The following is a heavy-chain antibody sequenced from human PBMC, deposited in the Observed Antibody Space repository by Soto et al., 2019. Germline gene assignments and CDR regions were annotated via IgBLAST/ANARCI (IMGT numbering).Heavy chain of an antibody. J-gene: IGHJ4*02. CDR1: GYSFTGNS. CDR3: GIQRSGVCY. CDR2: INPNNGGT. V-gene: IGHV1-2*04. D-gene: IGHD2-15*01. Sequence: QVHLVQSGAEVTKPGASVRVSCKASGYSFTGNSMHWVRQAPGQGLEWMGWINPNNGGTNYAQRFRGWVTMTRDTSVSTAYMDLNRLKSDDTAFYYCGIQRSGVCYWGQGTLVTVSS.